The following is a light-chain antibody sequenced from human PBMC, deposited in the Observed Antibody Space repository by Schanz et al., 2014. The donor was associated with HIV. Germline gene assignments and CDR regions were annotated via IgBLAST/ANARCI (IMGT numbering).Light chain of an antibody. V-gene: IGLV2-23*02. CDR2: EIS. CDR3: CSYTGSGTLV. J-gene: IGLJ2*01. CDR1: SSDVGSYNL. Sequence: QSALTQPASVSGSPGQSITISCTGTSSDVGSYNLVSWYQQYPGKAPKLMIYEISKWPSGVSNRFSGSKSGNTASLTISGLQAEDEADYYCCSYTGSGTLVFGGGTKLPVL.